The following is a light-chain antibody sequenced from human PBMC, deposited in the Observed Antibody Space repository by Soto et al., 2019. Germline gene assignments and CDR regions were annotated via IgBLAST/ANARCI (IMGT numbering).Light chain of an antibody. CDR1: SSDVGADDF. V-gene: IGLV2-11*01. CDR2: DVN. J-gene: IGLJ1*01. Sequence: QSALTQPRSVSGSPGQSVTVSCTGTSSDVGADDFVSWYQQHPGKAPKLVIFDVNKRPSGVPDRFSGSRSGNTASLSISGLRAEDEADYYCCSYPDNYTLYVFGTGTKLT. CDR3: CSYPDNYTLYV.